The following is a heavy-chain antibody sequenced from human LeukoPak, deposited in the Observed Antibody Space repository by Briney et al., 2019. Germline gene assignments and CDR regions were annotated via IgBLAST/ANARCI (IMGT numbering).Heavy chain of an antibody. CDR1: GYSISSGYY. D-gene: IGHD5-24*01. CDR3: ARGRDGYNSFDY. J-gene: IGHJ4*02. V-gene: IGHV4-38-2*02. CDR2: IYHSGST. Sequence: PSETLSLTCTVSGYSISSGYYWGWIRQPPGKGLEWIGSIYHSGSTYYNPSLKSRVTTSVDTSKNQFSLKLSSVTAADTAVYYCARGRDGYNSFDYWGQGTLVTVSS.